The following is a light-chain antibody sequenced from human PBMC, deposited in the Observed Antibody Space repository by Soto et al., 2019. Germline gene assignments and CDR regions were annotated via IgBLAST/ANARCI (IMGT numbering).Light chain of an antibody. V-gene: IGLV2-18*02. CDR1: SSDVGSYNR. J-gene: IGLJ1*01. CDR2: EGY. Sequence: QSALTQPPSVSGSPGQSVTISCIGTSSDVGSYNRVSWYQQPPGTAPKLIIYEGYTRPSGVPDRFSASKSGNTASLTISGPQAEDEADYYCNSYTISDTYVFGTGTKVTVL. CDR3: NSYTISDTYV.